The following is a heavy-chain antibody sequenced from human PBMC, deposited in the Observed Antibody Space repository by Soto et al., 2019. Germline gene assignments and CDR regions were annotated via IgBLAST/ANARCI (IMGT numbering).Heavy chain of an antibody. CDR1: GFTFSSYG. CDR2: ISYDGSNK. Sequence: GGSLRLSCAASGFTFSSYGMHWVRQAPGKGLEWVAVISYDGSNKYYADSVKGRFTISRDNSKNTLYLQMDSLRAEDTAVYYCARDFRVGTYGYYYGMDVWGQGXTVTVSS. D-gene: IGHD1-26*01. CDR3: ARDFRVGTYGYYYGMDV. V-gene: IGHV3-30*03. J-gene: IGHJ6*02.